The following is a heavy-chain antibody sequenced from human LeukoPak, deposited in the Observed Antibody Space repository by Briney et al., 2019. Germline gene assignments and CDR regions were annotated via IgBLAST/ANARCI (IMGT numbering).Heavy chain of an antibody. D-gene: IGHD3-3*01. CDR2: LRFDATSN. CDR1: GFSFSKYG. Sequence: GGSLRLSCVASGFSFSKYGMHWVRQAPGKGLEWVSFLRFDATSNYYAESVRGRFIISRDNSRNTLYLQMNSLRTEDTAVYYCARDDFWSGYYYMDVWGKGTTVTVSS. V-gene: IGHV3-30*02. CDR3: ARDDFWSGYYYMDV. J-gene: IGHJ6*03.